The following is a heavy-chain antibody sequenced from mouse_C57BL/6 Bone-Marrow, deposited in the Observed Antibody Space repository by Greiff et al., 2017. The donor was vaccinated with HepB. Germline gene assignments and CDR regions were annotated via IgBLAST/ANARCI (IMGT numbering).Heavy chain of an antibody. Sequence: EVQGVESGEGLVKPGGSLKLSCAASGFTFSSYAMSWVRQTPEKRLEWVAYISSGGDYIYYADTVKGRFTISRDNARNTLYLQMSSLKSEDTAMYYCTRDSYYYGPSWFAYWGQGTLVTVSA. CDR2: ISSGGDYI. CDR1: GFTFSSYA. CDR3: TRDSYYYGPSWFAY. J-gene: IGHJ3*01. V-gene: IGHV5-9-1*02. D-gene: IGHD1-1*01.